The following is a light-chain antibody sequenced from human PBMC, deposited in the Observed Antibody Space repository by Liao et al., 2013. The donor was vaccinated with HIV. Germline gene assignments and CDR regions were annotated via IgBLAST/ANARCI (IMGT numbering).Light chain of an antibody. J-gene: IGLJ3*02. CDR1: KLGDKY. CDR2: QDR. V-gene: IGLV3-1*01. CDR3: QAWDSSTAWV. Sequence: SFELTQSPSVSVSPGQTASITCSGDKLGDKYACWYQQKAGQSPVLVIYQDRKRPSGIPERFSGSNSGNTATLTISGTQAMDEADYYCQAWDSSTAWVFGGGTKLTVL.